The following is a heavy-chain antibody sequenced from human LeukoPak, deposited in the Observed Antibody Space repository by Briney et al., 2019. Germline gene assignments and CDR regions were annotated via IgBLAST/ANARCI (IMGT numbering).Heavy chain of an antibody. CDR3: ARVRDGYNDAYDI. Sequence: ASVKVSCKASGYTFTSYGINWVRQAPGQRLEWMGIIKPSGDNTHYAQKFQGKFTMTSDTSTSSVYMELSSLISADTAVYYCARVRDGYNDAYDIWGQGTMVTVTS. CDR2: IKPSGDNT. V-gene: IGHV1-46*01. J-gene: IGHJ3*02. CDR1: GYTFTSYG. D-gene: IGHD5-24*01.